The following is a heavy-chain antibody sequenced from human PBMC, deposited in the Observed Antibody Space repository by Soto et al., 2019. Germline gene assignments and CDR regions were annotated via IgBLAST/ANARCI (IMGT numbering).Heavy chain of an antibody. J-gene: IGHJ3*02. CDR2: IIPILGIA. Sequence: QVQLVQSGAEVKKPGSSVKVSCKASGGTFSSYTISWVRQAPGQGLEWMGRIIPILGIANYAQKFQGRVTITADKSTSTAYMELSSLRSEDTAVYYCASYTVTTFSAFDIWGQGTMVTVSS. CDR1: GGTFSSYT. V-gene: IGHV1-69*02. CDR3: ASYTVTTFSAFDI. D-gene: IGHD4-17*01.